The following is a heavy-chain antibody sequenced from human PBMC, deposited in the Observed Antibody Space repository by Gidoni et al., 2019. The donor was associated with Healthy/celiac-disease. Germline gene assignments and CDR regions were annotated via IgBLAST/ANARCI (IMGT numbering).Heavy chain of an antibody. V-gene: IGHV4-34*01. D-gene: IGHD3-3*01. CDR3: ARGDFRGFDP. J-gene: IGHJ5*02. CDR1: GVSFSGYS. Sequence: QVQLQQWGAGLLKPSETLSLTGAVYGVSFSGYSWCWIRQPPGKGREWIWEINHSGSTNYNPSLKSRVTISVDTSKNQFSLKLSSVTAADTAVYYCARGDFRGFDPWGQGTLVTVSS. CDR2: INHSGST.